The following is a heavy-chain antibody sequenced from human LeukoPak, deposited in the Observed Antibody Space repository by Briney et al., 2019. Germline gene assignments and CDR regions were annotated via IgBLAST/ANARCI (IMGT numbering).Heavy chain of an antibody. V-gene: IGHV4-38-2*01. CDR2: IFRGGST. CDR3: ARYDSRGSGSTQLEY. Sequence: SETLSLTCAVSGYSISIAYYWGWIRQPPGKGLEWIGRIFRGGSTSYNPSLMSRLTMSMDTSKNQFSLQLTSVTAADTAVYYCARYDSRGSGSTQLEYWGQGILVTISP. D-gene: IGHD3-3*01. CDR1: GYSISIAYY. J-gene: IGHJ4*02.